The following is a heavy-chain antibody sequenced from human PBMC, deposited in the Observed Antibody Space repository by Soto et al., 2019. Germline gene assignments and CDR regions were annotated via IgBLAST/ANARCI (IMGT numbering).Heavy chain of an antibody. D-gene: IGHD3-10*01. V-gene: IGHV1-69*01. CDR2: IIPIFGTA. CDR3: ARGDYGSGSYYGDAFDI. J-gene: IGHJ3*02. CDR1: GGTFSSYA. Sequence: QVQLVQSGAEVKKPGSSVKVSCKASGGTFSSYAISWVRQAPGQGLEWMGGIIPIFGTANYAQKFQGRVTITADESTSTAYMGLSSLRSEDTAVYYCARGDYGSGSYYGDAFDIWGQGTMVTVSS.